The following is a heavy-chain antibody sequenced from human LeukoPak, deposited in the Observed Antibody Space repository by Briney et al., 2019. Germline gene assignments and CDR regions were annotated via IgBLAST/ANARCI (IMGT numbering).Heavy chain of an antibody. CDR2: IYYSGST. J-gene: IGHJ4*02. Sequence: SETLSLTCTVSGGSISSHYWSWIRQPPGKGLEGIGYIYYSGSTNYNPSLKSRVTISVDTSKNQFSLKLSSVTAADTAVYYCARVFGSYCSSTSCDFDYWGQGTLVTVSS. D-gene: IGHD2-2*01. CDR3: ARVFGSYCSSTSCDFDY. V-gene: IGHV4-59*11. CDR1: GGSISSHY.